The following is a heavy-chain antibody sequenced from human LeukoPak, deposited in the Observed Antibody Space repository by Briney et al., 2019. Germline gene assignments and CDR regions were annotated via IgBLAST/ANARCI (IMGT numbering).Heavy chain of an antibody. CDR2: ISAYNGNI. D-gene: IGHD3-10*01. CDR1: GYTFTSYG. J-gene: IGHJ5*02. V-gene: IGHV1-18*04. Sequence: ASVKVSCKASGYTFTSYGISWVRQAPGQGLEWMGWISAYNGNINYAQKLQGRVTMTTDTSTSTAYMELRSLRSDDTAVYYCARASRMVRGENWFDPWGQGTLVTVSS. CDR3: ARASRMVRGENWFDP.